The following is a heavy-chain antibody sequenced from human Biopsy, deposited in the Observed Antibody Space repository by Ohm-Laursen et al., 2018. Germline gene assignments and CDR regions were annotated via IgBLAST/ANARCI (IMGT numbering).Heavy chain of an antibody. D-gene: IGHD3-3*01. V-gene: IGHV4-39*01. CDR3: ARQVDFWSGHVDY. CDR2: IYYSGNT. J-gene: IGHJ4*02. Sequence: TLSLTCTVSGGSISDSTYHWGWIRQSPGKGLEWIGNIYYSGNTDYSPSLKSRVTISVDTSNNQFSLKLRSVTAADTAVYYCARQVDFWSGHVDYWGQGTLVAVSS. CDR1: GGSISDSTYH.